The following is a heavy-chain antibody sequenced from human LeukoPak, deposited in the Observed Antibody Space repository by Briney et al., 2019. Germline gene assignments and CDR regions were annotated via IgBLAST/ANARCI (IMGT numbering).Heavy chain of an antibody. J-gene: IGHJ5*02. CDR2: IHHSGST. CDR3: AGQGVIVVVKDWFDP. D-gene: IGHD3-22*01. V-gene: IGHV4-38-2*02. CDR1: GYFISSGYY. Sequence: PSETLSLTCTVSGYFISSGYYWGWIRQPPGKGLQWIGSIHHSGSTYYNPSLKSRVTISVDTSKNQFSLKLSSVTAADTAVYYCAGQGVIVVVKDWFDPWGQGTLVTVSS.